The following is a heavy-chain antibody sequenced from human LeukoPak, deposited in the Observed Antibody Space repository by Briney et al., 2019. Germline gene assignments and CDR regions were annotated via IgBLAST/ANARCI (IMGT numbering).Heavy chain of an antibody. V-gene: IGHV1-46*01. CDR3: ARDVRGLWFGELQNWFDP. CDR2: INPSGGST. D-gene: IGHD3-10*01. CDR1: GYTFTSYY. Sequence: GASVKVSCKASGYTFTSYYMHWVRQAPGQGLEWMGIINPSGGSTSYAQKFQGRVTMTRDTSTSTVYMELSSLRSEDTAVYYCARDVRGLWFGELQNWFDPWGQGTLVTVSS. J-gene: IGHJ5*02.